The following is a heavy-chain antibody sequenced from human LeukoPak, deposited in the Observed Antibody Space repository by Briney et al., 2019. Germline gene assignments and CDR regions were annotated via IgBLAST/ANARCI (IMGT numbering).Heavy chain of an antibody. D-gene: IGHD5-24*01. Sequence: GGSLRLSCAASGFTFSSYGMHWVRQAPGKGLVWVSRINSDGSSTNYADSVKGRFTISRDNAKNTQYLQMNSLRAEDTAVYYCTRDRGDGYIYFDYWGQGTLVTVSS. CDR3: TRDRGDGYIYFDY. V-gene: IGHV3-74*01. J-gene: IGHJ4*02. CDR1: GFTFSSYG. CDR2: INSDGSST.